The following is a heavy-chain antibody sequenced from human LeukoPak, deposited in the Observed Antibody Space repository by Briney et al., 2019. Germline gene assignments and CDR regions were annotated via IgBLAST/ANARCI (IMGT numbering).Heavy chain of an antibody. CDR2: IYTGGST. V-gene: IGHV3-66*02. J-gene: IGHJ4*02. D-gene: IGHD6-25*01. Sequence: GGSLRLSCAASGFTVSRNYMSWVRQAPGKGLEWVSFIYTGGSTYYAESVKGRFTISRDTSQNTLYLQMNSLRAEDTAVYYCARGETAAGLFDYWGQGTLVTVSS. CDR3: ARGETAAGLFDY. CDR1: GFTVSRNY.